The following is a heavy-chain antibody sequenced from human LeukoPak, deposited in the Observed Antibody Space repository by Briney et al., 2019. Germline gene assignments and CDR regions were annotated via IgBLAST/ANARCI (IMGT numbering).Heavy chain of an antibody. CDR1: GFTFSSYA. D-gene: IGHD6-19*01. CDR3: ARGYSSGWYFSDY. J-gene: IGHJ4*02. CDR2: ISSNGGST. Sequence: GGSLRLSCAASGFTFSSYAMHWVRQAPGKGLEYVSAISSNGGSTYYANSVKGRFTISRDNSKNTLYLQMGSLRAEDMAVYYCARGYSSGWYFSDYWGQGTLVTVSS. V-gene: IGHV3-64*01.